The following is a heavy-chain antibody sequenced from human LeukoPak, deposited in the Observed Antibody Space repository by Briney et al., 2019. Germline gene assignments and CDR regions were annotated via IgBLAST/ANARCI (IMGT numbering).Heavy chain of an antibody. V-gene: IGHV3-53*01. Sequence: GGSLRLSCAASGFTVSTTYMSWVRQAPGKGLEWVSLIYIDGRTYYADSVKGRFTISRDNSKNTLYLQVNSLRAEDTAVYYCARRGDGGRSFDYWGQGTLVTVSS. D-gene: IGHD4-23*01. J-gene: IGHJ4*02. CDR1: GFTVSTTY. CDR2: IYIDGRT. CDR3: ARRGDGGRSFDY.